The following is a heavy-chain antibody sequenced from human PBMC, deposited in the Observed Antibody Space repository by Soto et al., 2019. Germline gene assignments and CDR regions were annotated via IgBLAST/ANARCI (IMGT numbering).Heavy chain of an antibody. CDR1: GFTFSSYA. D-gene: IGHD6-6*01. J-gene: IGHJ4*02. CDR3: ARVPPSSNYFDY. V-gene: IGHV3-30-3*01. CDR2: ISYDGSNK. Sequence: QVQLVESGGGVVQPGRSLRLSCAASGFTFSSYAMHWVRQAPGKWLEWVAVISYDGSNKYYADSVKGRFTISRDNSKNTLYLQMNSLRAEDTAVYYCARVPPSSNYFDYWGQGTLVTVSS.